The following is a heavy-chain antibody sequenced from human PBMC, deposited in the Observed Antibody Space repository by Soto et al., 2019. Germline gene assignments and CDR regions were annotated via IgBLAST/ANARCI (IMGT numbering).Heavy chain of an antibody. CDR1: GGSISSYY. V-gene: IGHV4-59*01. J-gene: IGHJ4*02. Sequence: SETLSLTCTVSGGSISSYYWNWVRQPLGKGLEWIGYIYYLGRTNYNPSLRSRFTMSLDTSKNQISLNLNSVTAADTAVYYCARDLVGLTHFDYWGQGILVTVSS. CDR2: IYYLGRT. D-gene: IGHD2-8*02. CDR3: ARDLVGLTHFDY.